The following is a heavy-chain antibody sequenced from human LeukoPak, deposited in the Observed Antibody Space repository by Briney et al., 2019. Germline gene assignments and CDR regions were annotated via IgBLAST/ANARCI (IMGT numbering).Heavy chain of an antibody. D-gene: IGHD6-19*01. J-gene: IGHJ4*02. CDR3: ARDRKGAIAVAGDQ. CDR2: ISAYNGNT. V-gene: IGHV1-18*01. Sequence: ASVNVSCKASGYTFTSYGISWVRQAPGQGLEWMGWISAYNGNTNYAQKLQGRVTMTTDTSTSTAYMELRSLRSDDTAVYYCARDRKGAIAVAGDQWGQRTLVTVSS. CDR1: GYTFTSYG.